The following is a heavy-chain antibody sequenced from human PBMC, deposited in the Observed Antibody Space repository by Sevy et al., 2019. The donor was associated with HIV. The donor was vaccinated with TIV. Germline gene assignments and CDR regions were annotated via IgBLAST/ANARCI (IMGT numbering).Heavy chain of an antibody. V-gene: IGHV3-30-3*01. D-gene: IGHD3-22*01. Sequence: GGSLRLSCVASGFTLSNYAMHWVRQAPGKGLEWVAVITYEGSHKYYADSVKGRLTISRDNSKSTLDLKMHSVRADDTAEYYGVRDSRWTLIVVVEVGGMDVWGQGTTVTVSS. J-gene: IGHJ6*02. CDR2: ITYEGSHK. CDR1: GFTLSNYA. CDR3: VRDSRWTLIVVVEVGGMDV.